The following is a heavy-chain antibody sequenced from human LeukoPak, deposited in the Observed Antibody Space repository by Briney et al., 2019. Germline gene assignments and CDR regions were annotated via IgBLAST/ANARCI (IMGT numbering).Heavy chain of an antibody. CDR3: ARRAYRDDSFDY. D-gene: IGHD4-17*01. CDR2: ITSGSSPI. Sequence: GGSLRLSCAASGFTFRSYSINWVRQAPGKGLEWVSYITSGSSPIYYADSVKGRFTISRDNAKNSLYLQMNSLRDEETAVYYCARRAYRDDSFDYWGQGTLVTVSS. CDR1: GFTFRSYS. V-gene: IGHV3-48*02. J-gene: IGHJ4*02.